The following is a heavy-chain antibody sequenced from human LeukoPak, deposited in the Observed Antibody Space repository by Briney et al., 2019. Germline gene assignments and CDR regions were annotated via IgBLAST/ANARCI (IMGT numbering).Heavy chain of an antibody. J-gene: IGHJ4*02. D-gene: IGHD5-18*01. V-gene: IGHV3-23*01. Sequence: PGGSLRLSCAASGLTFSTYAMSWVRQAPGKGLEWVSIISGSDNHIYYADSVKGRFTISRDNSKNTLYLQMNSLRAEDTAVYFCAIGPIDTYGRWGQGTLVTVSS. CDR1: GLTFSTYA. CDR2: ISGSDNHI. CDR3: AIGPIDTYGR.